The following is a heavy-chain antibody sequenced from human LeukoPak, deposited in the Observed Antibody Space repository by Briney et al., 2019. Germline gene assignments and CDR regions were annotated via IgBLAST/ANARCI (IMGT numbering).Heavy chain of an antibody. D-gene: IGHD6-19*01. CDR2: INPNSGGT. V-gene: IGHV1-2*02. CDR1: GYTFTGYY. Sequence: ASVKVSCKASGYTFTGYYMHWVRRAPGQGLEWMGWINPNSGGTNYAQKFQGRVTMTRDTSINTAYMELSSLISDDTAVYFCARDLSAVAARYLQHWGQGTLVTVSS. CDR3: ARDLSAVAARYLQH. J-gene: IGHJ1*01.